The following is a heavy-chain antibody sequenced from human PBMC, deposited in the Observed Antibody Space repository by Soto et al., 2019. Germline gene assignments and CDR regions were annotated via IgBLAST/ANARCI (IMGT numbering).Heavy chain of an antibody. CDR1: GFTVSSNY. J-gene: IGHJ6*02. CDR3: ARVDRRGYSGYDPPPYYSYGMDL. V-gene: IGHV3-53*04. Sequence: EVQLVESGGGLVQPGGSLRLSCVVSGFTVSSNYMSWVRQAPGKGLEWVSFIYSDGSTYYADSVKGRFTISRLSSKNTLYLQRNSLRAEDTALYYCARVDRRGYSGYDPPPYYSYGMDLWGQGTTVTVSS. D-gene: IGHD5-12*01. CDR2: IYSDGST.